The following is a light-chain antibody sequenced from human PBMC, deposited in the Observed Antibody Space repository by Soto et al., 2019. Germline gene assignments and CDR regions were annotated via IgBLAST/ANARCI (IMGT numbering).Light chain of an antibody. J-gene: IGKJ5*01. CDR1: QSISTW. Sequence: DIQMTQSPSTLSASVGDRVTITCRASQSISTWLAWYQQRPGKAPNLLIYRASSLESGVPSRFSGSGSGTEFTLTINSLQPEDCATYYCQQYSTYPITFGQGTRLEIK. CDR2: RAS. CDR3: QQYSTYPIT. V-gene: IGKV1-5*03.